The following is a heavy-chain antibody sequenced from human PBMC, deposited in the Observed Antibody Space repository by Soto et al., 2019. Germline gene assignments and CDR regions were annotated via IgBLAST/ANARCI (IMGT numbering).Heavy chain of an antibody. J-gene: IGHJ4*02. D-gene: IGHD3-9*01. CDR3: AKDMIPDILTGYPDY. Sequence: GGSLRLSCAASGFTFDDYAMHWVRQAPGKGLEWVSGISWNSGSIGYADSVKGRFTISRDNAKNSLYLQMNSLRAEDTALYYCAKDMIPDILTGYPDYWGQGTLVTVSS. CDR2: ISWNSGSI. V-gene: IGHV3-9*01. CDR1: GFTFDDYA.